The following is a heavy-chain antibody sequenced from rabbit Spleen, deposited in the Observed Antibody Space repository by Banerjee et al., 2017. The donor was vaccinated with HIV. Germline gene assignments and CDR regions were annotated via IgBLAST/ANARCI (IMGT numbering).Heavy chain of an antibody. V-gene: IGHV1S40*01. CDR1: GFSFSSSDY. CDR3: ARDSGTSFSSYGMDL. D-gene: IGHD8-1*01. Sequence: QSLEESGGDLVKPGASLTLTCKASGFSFSSSDYMRWVRQAPGKGLEWISCIAGDSSGFTYSATWAKGRFTCSKTSSTTVTLQMTRLTAADTATYFCARDSGTSFSSYGMDLWGPGTLVTVS. CDR2: IAGDSSGFT. J-gene: IGHJ6*01.